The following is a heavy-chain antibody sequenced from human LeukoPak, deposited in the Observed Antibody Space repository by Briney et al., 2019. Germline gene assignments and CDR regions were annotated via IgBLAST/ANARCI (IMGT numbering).Heavy chain of an antibody. CDR2: ISPSNGGT. CDR1: GYSFTSYG. V-gene: IGHV1-18*01. D-gene: IGHD2-21*02. J-gene: IGHJ4*02. CDR3: ARDRTDTAGPEGH. Sequence: ASVKVSCKASGYSFTSYGLTWVRQAPGQGLEWMGWISPSNGGTDYAQKFQGRITMTRDTSTTTAYMELRNLRPDDTAVYYCARDRTDTAGPEGHWGQETQLTVSS.